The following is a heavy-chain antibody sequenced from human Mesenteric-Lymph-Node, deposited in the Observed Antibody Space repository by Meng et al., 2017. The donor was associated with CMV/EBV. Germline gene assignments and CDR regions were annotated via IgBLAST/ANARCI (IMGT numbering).Heavy chain of an antibody. CDR2: INPAGTEG. V-gene: IGHV3-7*01. J-gene: IGHJ4*02. D-gene: IGHD3-3*01. CDR1: GFTFSSSW. Sequence: GGSLRLSCAASGFTFSSSWMNWVRQAPGKGLEWVANINPAGTEGISVDSMKGRFTISRDNTKNSLYLQMNSLRAEDTAVYYCVKLGDDFWSGFYYYFDKWGQGTLVTVSS. CDR3: VKLGDDFWSGFYYYFDK.